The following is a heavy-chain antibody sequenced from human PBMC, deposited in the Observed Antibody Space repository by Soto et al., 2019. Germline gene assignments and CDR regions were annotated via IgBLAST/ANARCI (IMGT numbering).Heavy chain of an antibody. D-gene: IGHD4-4*01. Sequence: GGSLRLSCAASGFTFSSYGMHWVRQAPGKGLEWVAVIWYDGSNKYYADSVKGRFTISRDNSKNTLYLQMNSLRAEDTAVYYCARGRVYSNPNYYYYYVMDFWGQGTTVTVSS. J-gene: IGHJ6*02. CDR1: GFTFSSYG. V-gene: IGHV3-33*01. CDR3: ARGRVYSNPNYYYYYVMDF. CDR2: IWYDGSNK.